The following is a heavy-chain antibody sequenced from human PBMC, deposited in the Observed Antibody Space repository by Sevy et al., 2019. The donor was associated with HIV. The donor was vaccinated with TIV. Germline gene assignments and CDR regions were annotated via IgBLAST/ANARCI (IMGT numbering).Heavy chain of an antibody. CDR2: IKQDVGQK. CDR3: ARDDGNYYFHY. Sequence: GGSLRLSCAASGFTFSKYWMGWVRQAPGKGLEWVANIKQDVGQKYYVDSVKGRLTISRDNAKHSLYLQMNSLRAEDTAVYFCARDDGNYYFHYWGQGTLVTVSS. J-gene: IGHJ4*02. D-gene: IGHD1-7*01. CDR1: GFTFSKYW. V-gene: IGHV3-7*01.